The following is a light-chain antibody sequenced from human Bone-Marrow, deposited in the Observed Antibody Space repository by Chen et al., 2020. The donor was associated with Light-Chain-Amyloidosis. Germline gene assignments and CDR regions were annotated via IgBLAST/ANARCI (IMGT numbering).Light chain of an antibody. V-gene: IGLV3-21*02. CDR1: DIGSTS. CDR3: QVWDSSSDPP. J-gene: IGLJ2*01. CDR2: DNY. Sequence: SYVLTQPHSVSVAPAQTAIITCGGNDIGSTSVHWYQQKPGQAPVWVVYDNYARPSGIPERFSGSSSGNTATLTIGRVEAGDEADCYCQVWDSSSDPPFGGGTRLTLL.